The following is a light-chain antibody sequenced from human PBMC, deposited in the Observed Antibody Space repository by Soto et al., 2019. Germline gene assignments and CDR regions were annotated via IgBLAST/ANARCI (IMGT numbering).Light chain of an antibody. CDR3: ATWDDSLNGYV. J-gene: IGLJ1*01. Sequence: QSVLTQPASVSGSPGQRVVISCSGSSSNIEYNTVTWYQHLPGTAPKLLIFSNDHRPSGVPVRFSGSKSGTSASLAISDLQPEDEADYYCATWDDSLNGYVFATGTKVTVL. CDR1: SSNIEYNT. V-gene: IGLV1-44*01. CDR2: SND.